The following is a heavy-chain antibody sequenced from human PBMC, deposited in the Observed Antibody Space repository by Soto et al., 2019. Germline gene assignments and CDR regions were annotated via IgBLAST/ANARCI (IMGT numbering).Heavy chain of an antibody. CDR3: ARGDRRELLDY. CDR1: GFTVSSNY. D-gene: IGHD1-26*01. Sequence: GGSLRLSCAASGFTVSSNYMSWVRQAPGKGLEWVSVIYSGSSTYYADSVKGRFTISRDNSKNTLYLQMNSLRAEDTAVYYCARGDRRELLDYWGQGTLVTVSS. J-gene: IGHJ4*02. CDR2: IYSGSST. V-gene: IGHV3-53*01.